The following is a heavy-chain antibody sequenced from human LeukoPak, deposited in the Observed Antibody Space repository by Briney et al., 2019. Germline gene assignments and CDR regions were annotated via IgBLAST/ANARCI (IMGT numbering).Heavy chain of an antibody. D-gene: IGHD6-19*01. V-gene: IGHV1-2*02. J-gene: IGHJ2*01. Sequence: GASVKVSCKASGYTFTGYYMHWVRQSPGQGLECMGWINPNSGGTNYAQKFQGRVTMTRDTSISTAYMELSRLRSDDTAVYYCARDPKIAVAGGERYFDLWGRGTLVTVSS. CDR3: ARDPKIAVAGGERYFDL. CDR1: GYTFTGYY. CDR2: INPNSGGT.